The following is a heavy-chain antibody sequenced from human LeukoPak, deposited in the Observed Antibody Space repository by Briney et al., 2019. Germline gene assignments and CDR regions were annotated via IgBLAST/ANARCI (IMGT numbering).Heavy chain of an antibody. CDR2: INPNSGGT. J-gene: IGHJ4*02. CDR1: GYTFTGYY. V-gene: IGHV1-2*02. CDR3: ARDPPDCSGGSCRTDHFDY. Sequence: ASVKVSCKASGYTFTGYYMHWVRQAPGQGLEWMGWINPNSGGTNYAQKFQGRVTMTRDTSINTAYMELSRLRSDDTAVYYCARDPPDCSGGSCRTDHFDYWGQGTLVTVSS. D-gene: IGHD2-15*01.